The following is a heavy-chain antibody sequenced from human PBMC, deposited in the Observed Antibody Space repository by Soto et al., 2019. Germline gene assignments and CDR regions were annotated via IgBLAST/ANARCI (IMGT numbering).Heavy chain of an antibody. V-gene: IGHV4-31*03. Sequence: QVQLQESGPGLVKPSQTLSLTCTVSGGSISSGGYYWSWIRQHPGKGLEWIGYIYYSGSTYYNPSLKSRVTISVATSNDQFSLKLSSVTAADTAVYYCARESYCGGDCYSGHDAFDIWGQGTMVTVSS. J-gene: IGHJ3*02. CDR1: GGSISSGGYY. CDR3: ARESYCGGDCYSGHDAFDI. CDR2: IYYSGST. D-gene: IGHD2-21*02.